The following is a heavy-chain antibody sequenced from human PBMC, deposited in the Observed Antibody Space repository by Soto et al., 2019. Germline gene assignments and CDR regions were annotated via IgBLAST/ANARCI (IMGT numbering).Heavy chain of an antibody. CDR2: INHSGST. CDR3: QRGRKVADSCSAFCYYCCCMAV. D-gene: IGHD2-15*01. CDR1: GGSFSGYY. J-gene: IGHJ6*01. Sequence: QVQLQQWGAGLLKPSETLSLTCAVYGGSFSGYYWSWIRQPPGKGLEWIGEINHSGSTNYNPSLTCRVTLSADTSKNQFSLKLISVPAVGTAVYYCQRGRKVADSCSAFCYYCCCMAVWGQGTRVTV. V-gene: IGHV4-34*01.